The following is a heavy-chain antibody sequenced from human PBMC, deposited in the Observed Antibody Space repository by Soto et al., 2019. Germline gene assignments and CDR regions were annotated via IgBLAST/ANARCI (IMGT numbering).Heavy chain of an antibody. D-gene: IGHD3-22*01. CDR3: AKGGHYYNGSPVDFDF. CDR2: ITDSGDTT. J-gene: IGHJ4*02. Sequence: SGGSLRLSCTASGFIFKNYGMNWVRQAPGKGLEWVSIITDSGDTTYYADSVKGRFTISRDNSKNTLYLQMNGLRAEDTAVYYCAKGGHYYNGSPVDFDFWGPGTLVTVS. CDR1: GFIFKNYG. V-gene: IGHV3-23*01.